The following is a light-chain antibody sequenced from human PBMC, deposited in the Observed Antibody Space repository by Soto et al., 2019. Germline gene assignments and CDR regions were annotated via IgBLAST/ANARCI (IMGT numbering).Light chain of an antibody. Sequence: EILLTQSPGTLSLSPGERATLSWRASESVSSKLAWYQQRPGQAPRLVIYGASTRATGIPARFSGGGSGTEFTLPISSLKPEDFAVYYCQQYNSWPPITFGQGTRLEI. CDR1: ESVSSK. J-gene: IGKJ5*01. CDR3: QQYNSWPPIT. CDR2: GAS. V-gene: IGKV3-15*01.